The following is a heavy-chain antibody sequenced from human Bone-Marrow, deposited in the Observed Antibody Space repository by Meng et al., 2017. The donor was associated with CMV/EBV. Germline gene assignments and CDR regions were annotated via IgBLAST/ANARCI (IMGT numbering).Heavy chain of an antibody. V-gene: IGHV3-53*01. CDR2: IYSGGST. CDR1: GFTFSSYS. CDR3: ARLRCSGSYYRYYYYGMDV. J-gene: IGHJ6*02. Sequence: GESLKISCAASGFTFSSYSMSWVRQAPGKGLEWVSVIYSGGSTYYADSVKGRFTISRDNSKNTLYLQMNSLRAEDTAVYYSARLRCSGSYYRYYYYGMDVWGQGTTVTVSS. D-gene: IGHD1-26*01.